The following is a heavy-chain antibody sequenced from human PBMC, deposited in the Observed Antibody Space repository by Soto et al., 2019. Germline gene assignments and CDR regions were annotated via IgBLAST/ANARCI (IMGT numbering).Heavy chain of an antibody. Sequence: SETLSLTCTVSGVSISTGGYYWSWIRQHPGRGLEWIGNIYYSGRTHYNPSLKSRVILSVDTSKNHFSLNLRSLTAADSAMYYCGSVIGGDSEYYFDYWGQGAMVTVSS. CDR1: GVSISTGGYY. J-gene: IGHJ4*02. V-gene: IGHV4-31*03. CDR2: IYYSGRT. CDR3: GSVIGGDSEYYFDY. D-gene: IGHD2-21*02.